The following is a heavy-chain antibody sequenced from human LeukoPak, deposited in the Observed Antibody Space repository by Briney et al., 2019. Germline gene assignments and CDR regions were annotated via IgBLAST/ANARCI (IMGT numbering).Heavy chain of an antibody. CDR2: ISSSSSTI. D-gene: IGHD3-10*01. Sequence: GGSLRLSCAASGFTFSDYYMSWIRQAPGKGLEWVSYISSSSSTIYYADSVKGRFTISRDNAKNSLYLQMNSLRAEDTAVYYCARDFLNYYGSGSYYHYYYYMDVWGKGTTVTVSS. CDR3: ARDFLNYYGSGSYYHYYYYMDV. CDR1: GFTFSDYY. J-gene: IGHJ6*03. V-gene: IGHV3-11*04.